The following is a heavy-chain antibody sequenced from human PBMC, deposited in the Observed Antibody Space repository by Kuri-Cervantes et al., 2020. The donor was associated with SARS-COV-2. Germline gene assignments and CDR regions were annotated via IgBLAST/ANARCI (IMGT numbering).Heavy chain of an antibody. CDR1: GFTFSSYG. D-gene: IGHD5-18*01. V-gene: IGHV3-33*01. CDR3: ARRGYSYGYWGFPYYYYYLDV. CDR2: IWYDGSNK. J-gene: IGHJ6*03. Sequence: GGSLRLSCAASGFTFSSYGMHWVRQAPGKGLEWVAVIWYDGSNKYYADSVKGRFTISRDNSKNTLYLQMNSLRAEDTAVYYCARRGYSYGYWGFPYYYYYLDVWDKGTMVTVSS.